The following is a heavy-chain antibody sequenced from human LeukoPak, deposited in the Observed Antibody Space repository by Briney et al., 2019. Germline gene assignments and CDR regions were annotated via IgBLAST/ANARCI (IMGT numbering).Heavy chain of an antibody. CDR3: ASTRRDGYNPTTFDY. Sequence: KPSETLSLTCAVYGGSFSGYYWSWIRQPPGKGLEWIGEINHSGSTNYNPSLKSRVTISVDTSKNQFSLKLTSVTAADTAVYYCASTRRDGYNPTTFDYWGQGTLVTVSS. J-gene: IGHJ4*02. CDR1: GGSFSGYY. V-gene: IGHV4-34*01. CDR2: INHSGST. D-gene: IGHD5-24*01.